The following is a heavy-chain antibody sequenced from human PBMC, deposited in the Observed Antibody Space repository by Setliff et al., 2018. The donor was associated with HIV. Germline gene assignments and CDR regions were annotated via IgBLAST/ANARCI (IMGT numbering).Heavy chain of an antibody. Sequence: SETLSLTCTVSGGSTSGLYWSWIRQPPGKGLEWVGYIYYDGTTTYNPSLKSRATISVDTSENQFSLMLSSATAADTAVYYCARVTSSPGYFLDYRGQGTLVTVSS. CDR3: ARVTSSPGYFLDY. D-gene: IGHD1-1*01. CDR1: GGSTSGLY. CDR2: IYYDGTT. J-gene: IGHJ4*02. V-gene: IGHV4-59*01.